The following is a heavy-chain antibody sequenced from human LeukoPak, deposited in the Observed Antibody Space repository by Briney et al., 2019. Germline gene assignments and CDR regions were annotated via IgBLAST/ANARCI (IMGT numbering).Heavy chain of an antibody. CDR3: ARDPRTVRI. Sequence: SCKASGNTFTDSYMTWVRQAPGKGLEWLSYISGSGDDTNYADSVRGRFTISRDNAKNSLYLQMNSLRVEDTAIYYCARDPRTVRIWGQGTLVTVSS. CDR1: GNTFTDSY. D-gene: IGHD1-1*01. J-gene: IGHJ4*02. CDR2: ISGSGDDT. V-gene: IGHV3-11*06.